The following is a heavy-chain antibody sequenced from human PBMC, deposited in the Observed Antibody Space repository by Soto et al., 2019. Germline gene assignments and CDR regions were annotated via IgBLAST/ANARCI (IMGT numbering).Heavy chain of an antibody. D-gene: IGHD4-17*01. Sequence: PSETLSLTCTVSGGSISSSSYYWVLIRQPPGKGLEWIGSIYYSGSTYYNPSLKSRVTISVDTSKNQFSLKLSSVTAADTAVYYCARLLTNYGDFDYWGEGTLVTVSS. J-gene: IGHJ4*02. V-gene: IGHV4-39*01. CDR2: IYYSGST. CDR3: ARLLTNYGDFDY. CDR1: GGSISSSSYY.